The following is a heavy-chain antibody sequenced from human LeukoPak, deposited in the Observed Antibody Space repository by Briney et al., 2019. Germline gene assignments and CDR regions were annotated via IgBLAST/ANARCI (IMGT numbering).Heavy chain of an antibody. CDR3: ARQLGYSSGWYVVGY. CDR1: GYSFTSYW. J-gene: IGHJ4*02. Sequence: GESLKISCKGSGYSFTSYWIGWVRQMPGKGLEWMGRIDPSDSYTNYSPSFQGHVTISADKSISTAYLQWSSLKASDTAMYYCARQLGYSSGWYVVGYWGQGTLVTVSS. CDR2: IDPSDSYT. V-gene: IGHV5-10-1*01. D-gene: IGHD6-19*01.